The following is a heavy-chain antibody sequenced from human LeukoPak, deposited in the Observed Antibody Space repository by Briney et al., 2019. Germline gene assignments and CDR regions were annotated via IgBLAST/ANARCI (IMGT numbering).Heavy chain of an antibody. CDR3: AAAAAGTEY. J-gene: IGHJ4*02. V-gene: IGHV4-59*08. CDR2: IYYSGST. D-gene: IGHD6-13*01. CDR1: GGSISSYY. Sequence: SETLSLTCTVSGGSISSYYWSWIRQPPGKGLEWIGYIYYSGSTNYNPSLKSRVTISVDTPKNQFSLKLSSVTAADTAVYYCAAAAAGTEYWGQGTLVTVSS.